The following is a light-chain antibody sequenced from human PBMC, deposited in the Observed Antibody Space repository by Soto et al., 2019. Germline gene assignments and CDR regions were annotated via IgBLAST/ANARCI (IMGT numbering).Light chain of an antibody. Sequence: QSVLTQPPSASGTPGQRVTISCSGSSSNIGYNYVYWYQQLPATAPKLLIYKNDQRPSGVPDRFSGSKSGTSASLAISGLRSEDEAYYYCAAWDDSLSGWVFGGGTKLTVL. CDR1: SSNIGYNY. J-gene: IGLJ3*02. CDR3: AAWDDSLSGWV. V-gene: IGLV1-47*01. CDR2: KND.